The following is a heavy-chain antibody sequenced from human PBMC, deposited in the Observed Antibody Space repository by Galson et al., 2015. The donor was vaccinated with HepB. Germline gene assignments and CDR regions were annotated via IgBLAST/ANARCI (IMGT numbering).Heavy chain of an antibody. D-gene: IGHD1-26*01. CDR1: GFTFNRYW. CDR3: AKFSWESGIH. J-gene: IGHJ4*02. Sequence: SLRLSCAASGFTFNRYWMSWVRQAPGKGLEWVADINQNGGEKNYVDSVKGRFAISRDNAKSSFYLQMNSLTAEDTAIYYCAKFSWESGIHWGQGTLVTVSS. V-gene: IGHV3-7*03. CDR2: INQNGGEK.